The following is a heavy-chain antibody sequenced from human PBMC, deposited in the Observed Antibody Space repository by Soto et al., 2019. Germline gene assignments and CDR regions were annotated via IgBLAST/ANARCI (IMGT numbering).Heavy chain of an antibody. CDR3: ARSSPSVTTPFDY. J-gene: IGHJ4*02. V-gene: IGHV6-1*01. CDR2: TCYRSKWYT. Sequence: PSQTLSLTCAISGDSVSSNSSAWSWIRQSPSRGLEWLGRTCYRSKWYTNYAVSVKSRITINADTSKNQFSLQLNSVTPEDTAVYFCARSSPSVTTPFDYWGQGTLVTVSS. D-gene: IGHD4-17*01. CDR1: GDSVSSNSSA.